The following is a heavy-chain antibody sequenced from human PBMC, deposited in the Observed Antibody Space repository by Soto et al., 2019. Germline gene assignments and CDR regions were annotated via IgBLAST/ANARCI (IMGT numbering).Heavy chain of an antibody. CDR3: ARRVGSSPGY. D-gene: IGHD6-6*01. CDR1: GFTFSDYY. J-gene: IGHJ4*02. Sequence: QVQLVESGGGLVKTGVSLRLSCAASGFTFSDYYISWIRQAPGKGLEWVSYISSSSSYTNYADSVKGRVTISRDNDKNSRYLQMNRLRAEDTAVYYCARRVGSSPGYWGQGTLVTVSS. V-gene: IGHV3-11*06. CDR2: ISSSSSYT.